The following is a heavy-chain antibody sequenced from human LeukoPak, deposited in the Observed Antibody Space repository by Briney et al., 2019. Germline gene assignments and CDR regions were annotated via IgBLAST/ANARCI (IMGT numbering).Heavy chain of an antibody. D-gene: IGHD4-17*01. J-gene: IGHJ3*02. CDR1: GYTLSDLA. Sequence: ASVKVSCKVSGYTLSDLAMHWVRQAPGKGREWMGGLDPEDGEAIYAQPLQGRVTMTEDTSTDTAYMELSSLRSEDTAVYYCATRNFGDYGAFDIWGPGTMVTVSS. V-gene: IGHV1-24*01. CDR3: ATRNFGDYGAFDI. CDR2: LDPEDGEA.